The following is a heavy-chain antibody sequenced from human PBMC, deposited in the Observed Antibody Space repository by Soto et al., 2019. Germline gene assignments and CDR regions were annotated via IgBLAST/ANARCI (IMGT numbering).Heavy chain of an antibody. V-gene: IGHV3-30-3*01. Sequence: GGSLRLSCTASGSTFPNYPMHWVRQAPDKGLEWVAVISHDGVTKNSADSVKGRFTISRDFSDNTVYLQMNNLRVDDTAVYFCAKGVLSFHYGMEVWGQGTTVTVSS. J-gene: IGHJ6*02. CDR3: AKGVLSFHYGMEV. CDR1: GSTFPNYP. D-gene: IGHD3-10*01. CDR2: ISHDGVTK.